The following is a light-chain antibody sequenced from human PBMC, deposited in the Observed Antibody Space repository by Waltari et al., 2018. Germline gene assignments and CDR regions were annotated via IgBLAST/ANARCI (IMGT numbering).Light chain of an antibody. J-gene: IGLJ1*01. V-gene: IGLV3-21*02. CDR1: KIGSKN. Sequence: SYVLTQPPSVSVAPGQTARITCDGNKIGSKNVQWYPPKPGQAPVLFVYDDGDRPSGIPERFSGSNSGNTATLTISRVDAGDEADYYCQVWDSGSDHYVFGTVTKVTVL. CDR3: QVWDSGSDHYV. CDR2: DDG.